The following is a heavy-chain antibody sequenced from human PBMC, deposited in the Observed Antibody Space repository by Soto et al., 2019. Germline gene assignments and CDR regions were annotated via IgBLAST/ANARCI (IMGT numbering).Heavy chain of an antibody. CDR2: INHSGST. J-gene: IGHJ4*02. V-gene: IGHV4-34*01. Sequence: QVQLQQWGAGLLKPSETLSLTCAVYGGSFSGYYWSWIRQPPGKGLEWIGEINHSGSTNYNPSLKSRVTXXVXTXTNQFSLKLSSVTAADTAVYYCARGSMVRGVTPFDYWGQGTLVTVSS. CDR1: GGSFSGYY. CDR3: ARGSMVRGVTPFDY. D-gene: IGHD3-10*01.